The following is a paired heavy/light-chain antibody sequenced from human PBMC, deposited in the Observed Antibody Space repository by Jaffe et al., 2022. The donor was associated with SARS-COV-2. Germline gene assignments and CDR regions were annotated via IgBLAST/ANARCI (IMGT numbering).Heavy chain of an antibody. CDR2: IYNSDST. Sequence: VQLQESGPGLVKPSQTLSLTCNVSGDSVIRGGYYWSWIRQHPGKGLEWIASIYNSDSTYYNPSLKSRVSISVDPSKNQFSLKLTSVTAADTAVYFCAKDPAYGGTHYFDCWGQGTLVTVSS. CDR3: AKDPAYGGTHYFDC. CDR1: GDSVIRGGYY. V-gene: IGHV4-31*03. J-gene: IGHJ4*02. D-gene: IGHD4-17*01.
Light chain of an antibody. V-gene: IGKV1-33*01. Sequence: DIQMTQSPSSLSASVGDRVTITCQASQDISNYLNWYQQKPGEAPNLLIYDASNLEAGVPSRFSGSGSGTDFTFTISSLQPEDIATYYCQQYDDLPLFTFGPGTKVDLK. CDR1: QDISNY. CDR2: DAS. CDR3: QQYDDLPLFT. J-gene: IGKJ3*01.